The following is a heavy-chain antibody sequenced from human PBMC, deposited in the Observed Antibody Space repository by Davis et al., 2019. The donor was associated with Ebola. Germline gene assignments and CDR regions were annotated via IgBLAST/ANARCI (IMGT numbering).Heavy chain of an antibody. V-gene: IGHV5-51*01. D-gene: IGHD1-20*01. CDR2: IYTGDSDT. J-gene: IGHJ3*02. CDR1: GYSFRGYW. CDR3: ATLRRTITGMDDAFDI. Sequence: GESLKISCKASGYSFRGYWIAWVRQMPGKGLEWMGIIYTGDSDTRYSPSFRGQVTISADNSITTAYLQWSALRASDTAMYYCATLRRTITGMDDAFDIWGQGTLVTVSS.